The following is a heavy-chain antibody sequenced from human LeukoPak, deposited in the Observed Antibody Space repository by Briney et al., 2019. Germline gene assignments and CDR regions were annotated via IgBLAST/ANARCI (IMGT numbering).Heavy chain of an antibody. CDR1: GGSISSSNW. CDR2: IYHSGST. D-gene: IGHD2-2*01. Sequence: SGTLSLTCAVSGGSISSSNWWSWVRQPPGKGLEWIGEIYHSGSTNYNPSLKSRVTISVDKSKNQFSLKLNSVTAADTAVYYCARLVRYCSTNSCYPFDYWGQGTLVTVSS. CDR3: ARLVRYCSTNSCYPFDY. J-gene: IGHJ4*02. V-gene: IGHV4-4*02.